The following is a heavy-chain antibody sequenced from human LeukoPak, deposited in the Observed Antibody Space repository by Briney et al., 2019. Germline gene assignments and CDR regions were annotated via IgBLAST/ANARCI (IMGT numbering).Heavy chain of an antibody. CDR2: IYYSKNT. D-gene: IGHD5-18*01. CDR1: GGSIISSSAY. CDR3: VSPRGFSYGYFDY. Sequence: SETLSLTCTVSGGSIISSSAYWGWIRQPPGKGLEWIGSIYYSKNTYYNPSLKSRVTISADTSKNQFSLTLGSVSATDTAVYYCVSPRGFSYGYFDYWGQGTLVTVSS. J-gene: IGHJ4*02. V-gene: IGHV4-39*01.